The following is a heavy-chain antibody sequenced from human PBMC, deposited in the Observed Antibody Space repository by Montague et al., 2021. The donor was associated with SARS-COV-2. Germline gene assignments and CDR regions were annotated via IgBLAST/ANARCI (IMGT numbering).Heavy chain of an antibody. V-gene: IGHV4-39*01. J-gene: IGHJ4*02. D-gene: IGHD4-11*01. CDR1: GGSISSSSYY. CDR2: IFYSGST. CDR3: AESGRLGSSNPFEY. Sequence: SETLSLTCTVSGGSISSSSYYWGWIRQPPGKGLEWIGSIFYSGSTYYNPSLKSRVTISVDTSKNQFSLKLSSVTAADTAVYYCAESGRLGSSNPFEYWGQGVLVTVSS.